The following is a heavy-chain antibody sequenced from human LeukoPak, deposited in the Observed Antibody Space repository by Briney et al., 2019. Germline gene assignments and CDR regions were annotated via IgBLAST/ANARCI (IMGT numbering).Heavy chain of an antibody. CDR1: GLTFSSYG. D-gene: IGHD6-13*01. CDR2: IRYDGSNK. Sequence: GGSLRLSCAASGLTFSSYGMHWVRQAPGKGLEWVAFIRYDGSNKYYADSVKGRFTISRDNSKNTLYLQMNSLRAEDTAVYYCAKPLYSSSWFFDYWGQGTLVTVSS. V-gene: IGHV3-30*02. CDR3: AKPLYSSSWFFDY. J-gene: IGHJ4*02.